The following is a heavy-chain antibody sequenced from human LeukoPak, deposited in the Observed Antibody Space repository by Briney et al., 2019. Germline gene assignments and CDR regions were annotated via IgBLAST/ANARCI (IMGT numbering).Heavy chain of an antibody. Sequence: SEALSLTCTVSGGSISSGDYYWSWIRQPPGKGLEWIGYIYYSGSTYYNPSLKSRVTISVDTSKNQFSLKLSSVTAADTAVYYCARDLLYCSSTSCHNNWFDPWGQGTLVTVSS. CDR3: ARDLLYCSSTSCHNNWFDP. D-gene: IGHD2-2*01. CDR2: IYYSGST. J-gene: IGHJ5*02. V-gene: IGHV4-30-4*08. CDR1: GGSISSGDYY.